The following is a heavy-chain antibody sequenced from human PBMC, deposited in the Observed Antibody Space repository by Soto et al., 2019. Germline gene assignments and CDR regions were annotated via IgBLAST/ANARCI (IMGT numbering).Heavy chain of an antibody. CDR3: ARHLSEYSGYEDY. V-gene: IGHV4-39*01. D-gene: IGHD5-12*01. CDR2: IYYSGST. CDR1: GGSISSSSYY. J-gene: IGHJ4*02. Sequence: QLPLQESGPGLVKPSETLSLTCTVSGGSISSSSYYWGWIRQPPGKGLEWIGSIYYSGSTYYNPSLKSRVTISVDTSKNQFSLKLSSVTAADTAVYYCARHLSEYSGYEDYWGQGTLVTVSS.